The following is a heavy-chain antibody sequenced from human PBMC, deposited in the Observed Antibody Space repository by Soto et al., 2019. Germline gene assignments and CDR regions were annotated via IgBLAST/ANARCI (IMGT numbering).Heavy chain of an antibody. CDR3: ARGYSSGGYGMDV. J-gene: IGHJ6*02. CDR1: GGTFSSYA. CDR2: IIPIFGTA. D-gene: IGHD6-19*01. Sequence: SVKVSCKASGGTFSSYAIRWVRQAPGHGLEWMGGIIPIFGTANYAQKFQGRVTITADKSTSTAYMELSSLRSEDTAVYYCARGYSSGGYGMDVWGQGTTVTVSS. V-gene: IGHV1-69*06.